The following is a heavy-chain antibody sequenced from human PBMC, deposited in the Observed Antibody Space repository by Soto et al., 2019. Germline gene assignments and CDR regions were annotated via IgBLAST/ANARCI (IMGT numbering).Heavy chain of an antibody. CDR2: ILYDGSNK. Sequence: QVQLVESGGGVVQPGRSLRLSCAASGFTFSSYGMHWVRQAPGKGLEWVAVILYDGSNKYYADSVKGRFTISRDNSKNTLYLQMNSLRAEDTAVYYCAKEGSSGYTNWYFDLWGRGTLVTVSS. D-gene: IGHD3-22*01. CDR3: AKEGSSGYTNWYFDL. CDR1: GFTFSSYG. V-gene: IGHV3-30*18. J-gene: IGHJ2*01.